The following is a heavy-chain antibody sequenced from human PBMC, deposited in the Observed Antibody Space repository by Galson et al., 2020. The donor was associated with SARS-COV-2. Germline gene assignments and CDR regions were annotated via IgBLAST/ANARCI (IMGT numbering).Heavy chain of an antibody. D-gene: IGHD2-2*01. CDR1: GGSISSGGYY. CDR2: IYYSGST. J-gene: IGHJ6*03. Sequence: SETLPLTCTVSGGSISSGGYYWSWIRQHPGKGLEWIGYIYYSGSTYYNPSLKSRVTISVDTSKNQFSLKLSSVTAADTAVYYCARDRCSSTSCYGWYYMDVWGKGTTVTVSS. V-gene: IGHV4-31*03. CDR3: ARDRCSSTSCYGWYYMDV.